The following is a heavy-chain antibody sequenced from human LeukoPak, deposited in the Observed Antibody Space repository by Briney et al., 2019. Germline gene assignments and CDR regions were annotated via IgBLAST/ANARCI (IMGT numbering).Heavy chain of an antibody. CDR1: GGSISSGGYY. J-gene: IGHJ4*02. Sequence: SETLSLICTVSGGSISSGGYYWSWIRQHPGKGLEWIGYIYYSGSTYYNPSPKSRVTISVDTSKNQFSLKLSSVTAADTAVYYCARADTAMVTGFDYWGQGTLVTVSS. CDR2: IYYSGST. CDR3: ARADTAMVTGFDY. V-gene: IGHV4-31*03. D-gene: IGHD5-18*01.